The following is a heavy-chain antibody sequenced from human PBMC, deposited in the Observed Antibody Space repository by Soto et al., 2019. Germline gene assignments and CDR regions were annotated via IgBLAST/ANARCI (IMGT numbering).Heavy chain of an antibody. J-gene: IGHJ6*02. CDR3: AKTPSTIRLGMDD. Sequence: EVQLWESGGGLGQPGGSLRLYCAAPGFTFSSSLMSWVRQAPGNGLEWVSGINNNGAYTYYSVSVKGRFTLSRDNSKNSLYLQMNSLRAEDTAVEERAKTPSTIRLGMDDWGQGTTVTVSS. D-gene: IGHD3-3*01. CDR1: GFTFSSSL. V-gene: IGHV3-23*01. CDR2: INNNGAYT.